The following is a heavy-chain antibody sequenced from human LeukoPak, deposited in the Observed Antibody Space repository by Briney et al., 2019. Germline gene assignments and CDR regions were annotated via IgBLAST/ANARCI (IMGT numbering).Heavy chain of an antibody. J-gene: IGHJ4*02. CDR3: ARGGDLYYFDY. Sequence: SDSYWDWIRQPPGKGLEWVSYISSSGSTIYYADSVKGRFSVSRDNAKNSVYVQLNSLRDEDTAVYYCARGGDLYYFDYWGQGTLVTVSS. CDR2: ISSSGSTI. V-gene: IGHV3-11*04. D-gene: IGHD4-17*01. CDR1: SDSY.